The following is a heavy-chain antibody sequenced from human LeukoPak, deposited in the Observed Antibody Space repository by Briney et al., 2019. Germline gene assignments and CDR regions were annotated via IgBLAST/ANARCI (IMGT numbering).Heavy chain of an antibody. V-gene: IGHV3-11*01. Sequence: SGGSLRLSCAASGFTFSDYYMSWIRQASGKGLEWVSYISSSGSTLYYADSVKGRITISRDNAKSSLYLQMSSLRPEDTATYYCARDFRPRYCSSSSCSPAWGQGTTVTVSS. CDR2: ISSSGSTL. CDR1: GFTFSDYY. J-gene: IGHJ6*02. D-gene: IGHD2-2*01. CDR3: ARDFRPRYCSSSSCSPA.